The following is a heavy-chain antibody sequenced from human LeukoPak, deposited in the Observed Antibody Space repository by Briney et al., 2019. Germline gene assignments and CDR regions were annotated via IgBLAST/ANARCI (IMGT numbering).Heavy chain of an antibody. D-gene: IGHD2-2*01. CDR3: ARHGGCSSTSCYGAFDI. V-gene: IGHV4-39*01. Sequence: PSETLSLTCTVSGGSISSTIYFWGWIRQPPGRGLEWIGTIYYSGSTYYNPSLKSRVTISVDTSKNQFSLKLSSVTAADTAVYYCARHGGCSSTSCYGAFDIWGQGTMVTVSS. CDR2: IYYSGST. CDR1: GGSISSTIYF. J-gene: IGHJ3*02.